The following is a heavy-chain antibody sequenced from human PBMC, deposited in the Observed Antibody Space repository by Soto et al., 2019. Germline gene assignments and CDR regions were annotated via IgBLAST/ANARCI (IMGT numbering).Heavy chain of an antibody. CDR1: GGAINSYY. CDR3: ERGKRFSDRFDP. D-gene: IGHD3-3*01. CDR2: IYSSGST. J-gene: IGHJ5*02. Sequence: PSETLSLTCTVSGGAINSYYWTWIRQPAGKGLEWIGRIYSSGSTTYNPSLQSRVTMSLDPSKNKFSLRLTSVTAADTAVYYCERGKRFSDRFDPWGQGTLVTVSS. V-gene: IGHV4-4*07.